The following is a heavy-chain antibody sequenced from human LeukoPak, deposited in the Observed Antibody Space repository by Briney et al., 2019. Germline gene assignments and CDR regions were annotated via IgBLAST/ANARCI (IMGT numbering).Heavy chain of an antibody. V-gene: IGHV4-30-4*08. Sequence: PSQTLSLTCTVSGVSISSGDYYWSWNRQPPGKGLEWIGYIYYSGSTYYNPLLRSRVTISVDTSKYQFSLKLSSVTAADTAVYYCAGYCSSTSCYPLYYFDYWGQGTLVTVSS. CDR3: AGYCSSTSCYPLYYFDY. CDR2: IYYSGST. D-gene: IGHD2-2*01. CDR1: GVSISSGDYY. J-gene: IGHJ4*02.